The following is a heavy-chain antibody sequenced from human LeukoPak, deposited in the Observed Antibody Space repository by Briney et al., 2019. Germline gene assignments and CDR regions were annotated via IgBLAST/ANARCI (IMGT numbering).Heavy chain of an antibody. CDR2: IYYSGST. CDR3: ARDRYDTAYYYYGMDV. Sequence: PSETLSLTCTVSGGSISSYYWSWIRQPPGKGLEWIGYIYYSGSTNYNPSLKGRVTISVDTSKNQFSLKLSSVTAADTAVYYCARDRYDTAYYYYGMDVWGQGTTVTVSS. V-gene: IGHV4-59*01. CDR1: GGSISSYY. D-gene: IGHD3-22*01. J-gene: IGHJ6*02.